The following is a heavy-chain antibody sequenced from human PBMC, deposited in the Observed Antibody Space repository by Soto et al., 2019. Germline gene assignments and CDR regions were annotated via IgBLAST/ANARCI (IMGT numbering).Heavy chain of an antibody. V-gene: IGHV1-18*01. D-gene: IGHD4-17*01. J-gene: IGHJ3*02. Sequence: QVQLVQSGAEVKKPGASVKVSCKASGYTFTSYGISWVRQAPGQGLEWMGWISASNGNTNYAQKHPGRVTMTTDTSTSTAYMALRSLRSDDTAVYYCATQVHDSGDYGGGFDIWGQGTMVTVSS. CDR2: ISASNGNT. CDR1: GYTFTSYG. CDR3: ATQVHDSGDYGGGFDI.